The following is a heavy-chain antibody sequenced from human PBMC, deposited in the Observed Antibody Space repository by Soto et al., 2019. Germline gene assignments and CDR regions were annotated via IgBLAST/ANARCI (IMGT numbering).Heavy chain of an antibody. Sequence: ASVKVSCKASGYTFTGYYMHWVRQAPGQGLEWMGWINPNSGGTNYAQKFQGRVTMTRDTSISTAYMELSRLRSDDTAVYYCARDRNYYGSGSYPDAFDIWGELPMVPAS. CDR1: GYTFTGYY. V-gene: IGHV1-2*02. D-gene: IGHD3-10*01. J-gene: IGHJ3*02. CDR2: INPNSGGT. CDR3: ARDRNYYGSGSYPDAFDI.